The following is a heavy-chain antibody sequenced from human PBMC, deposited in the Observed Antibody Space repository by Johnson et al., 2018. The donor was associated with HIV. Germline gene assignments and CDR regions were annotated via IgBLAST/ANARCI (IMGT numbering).Heavy chain of an antibody. CDR3: ARVYSSSSAHAFDI. J-gene: IGHJ3*02. Sequence: QVQLVESGGGLVKPGGSLRLSCTASGFSFSDYYMSWIRQAPGKGLEWMAFISYDGSNKYFTDSVRGRFTISRDNSKNTLYLQMNSLRSEDTAVYYCARVYSSSSAHAFDIWGQGTMVTVSS. CDR2: ISYDGSNK. CDR1: GFSFSDYY. V-gene: IGHV3-30-3*01. D-gene: IGHD6-6*01.